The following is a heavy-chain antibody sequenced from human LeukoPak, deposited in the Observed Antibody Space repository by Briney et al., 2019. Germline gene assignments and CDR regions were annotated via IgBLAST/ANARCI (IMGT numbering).Heavy chain of an antibody. CDR1: VGSTSSYY. CDR2: IYYSGST. V-gene: IGHV4-59*01. CDR3: ARVTGYVMEDYFDY. Sequence: PSETLSLTCTVSVGSTSSYYWSWIRQPPGKGLEWIGYIYYSGSTNYNPSLKSRVTISVDTSKNQFSLRLSSVTAADTAVYYCARVTGYVMEDYFDYWGQGTLVTVSS. D-gene: IGHD6-13*01. J-gene: IGHJ4*02.